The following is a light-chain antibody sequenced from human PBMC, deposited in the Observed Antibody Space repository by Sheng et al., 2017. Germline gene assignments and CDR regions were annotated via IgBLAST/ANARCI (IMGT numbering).Light chain of an antibody. J-gene: IGLJ3*02. Sequence: QSALTQPASVSGSPGQSITISCTGTRSDVGSYNFVSWYQHHPGKAPKIMIFEVDKRPSGVSNRFSGSKSGNTASLTISGLQTEDEADYYCCSYAGSSTWVFGGGSKLTVL. CDR1: RSDVGSYNF. V-gene: IGLV2-23*02. CDR2: EVD. CDR3: CSYAGSSTWV.